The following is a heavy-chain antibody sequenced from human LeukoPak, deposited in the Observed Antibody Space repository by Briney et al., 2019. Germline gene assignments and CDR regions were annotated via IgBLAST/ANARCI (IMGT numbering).Heavy chain of an antibody. CDR1: GFTFSSYS. D-gene: IGHD3-22*01. V-gene: IGHV3-21*01. CDR2: ISSSSSYI. CDR3: ARGGITMIVVVTGDY. J-gene: IGHJ4*02. Sequence: GGSLRLSCAASGFTFSSYSMNWVRQAPGKGLEWVSSISSSSSYIYYADSVKGRFTISRDNAKNSLYLQMNSLRAEDTAVYYCARGGITMIVVVTGDYWGQGTLVAVSS.